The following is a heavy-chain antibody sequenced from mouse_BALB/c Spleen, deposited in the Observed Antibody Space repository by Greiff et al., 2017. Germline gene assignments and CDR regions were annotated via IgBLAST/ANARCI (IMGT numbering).Heavy chain of an antibody. J-gene: IGHJ2*01. CDR1: GFTFSSFG. Sequence: EVQVVESGGGLVQPGGSRKLSCAASGFTFSSFGMHWVRQAPEKGLEWVAYISSGSSTIYYADTVKGRFTISRDNPKNTLFLQMTSLRSEDTAMYYCARVTTVVADYWGQGTTLTVSS. V-gene: IGHV5-17*02. CDR3: ARVTTVVADY. CDR2: ISSGSSTI. D-gene: IGHD1-1*01.